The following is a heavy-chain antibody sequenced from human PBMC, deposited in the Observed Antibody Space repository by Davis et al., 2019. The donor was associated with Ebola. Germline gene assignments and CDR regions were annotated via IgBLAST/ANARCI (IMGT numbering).Heavy chain of an antibody. D-gene: IGHD1-26*01. J-gene: IGHJ5*02. Sequence: GESLKISCAASGFTFSTYAMHWVRQAPGKGLEWVAVIWYDGSNKYYADSVKGRFTISRDNSKNTLYLQMNSLRAEDTAVYYCARGIVGAATSWFDPWGQGTLVTVSS. V-gene: IGHV3-33*01. CDR1: GFTFSTYA. CDR2: IWYDGSNK. CDR3: ARGIVGAATSWFDP.